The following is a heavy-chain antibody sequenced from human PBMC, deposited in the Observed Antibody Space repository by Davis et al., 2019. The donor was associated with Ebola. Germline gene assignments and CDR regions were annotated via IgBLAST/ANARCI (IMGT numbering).Heavy chain of an antibody. V-gene: IGHV3-23*01. Sequence: GESLKISCAASGFTFSLYAMNWVRQAPGKGLEWVSGISANGGSTYYADSVRGRFSITRDNSKNTLFLQMDSLRDGDTAVYYCARGSRNMDVWGQGTTVTVSS. CDR3: ARGSRNMDV. J-gene: IGHJ6*02. CDR2: ISANGGST. CDR1: GFTFSLYA.